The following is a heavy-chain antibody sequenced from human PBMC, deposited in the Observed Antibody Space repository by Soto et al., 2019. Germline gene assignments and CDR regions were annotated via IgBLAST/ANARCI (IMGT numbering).Heavy chain of an antibody. D-gene: IGHD5-18*01. Sequence: PSETLSLTCAVYGGSFSGYYWSWIRQPPGKGLEWIGEINHSGSTNYNPSLKSRVTISVDTSKNQFSLKLSSVTAADTAVYYCAREDSYEYRFDYLGQAILVTVSS. J-gene: IGHJ4*02. CDR3: AREDSYEYRFDY. CDR1: GGSFSGYY. V-gene: IGHV4-34*09. CDR2: INHSGST.